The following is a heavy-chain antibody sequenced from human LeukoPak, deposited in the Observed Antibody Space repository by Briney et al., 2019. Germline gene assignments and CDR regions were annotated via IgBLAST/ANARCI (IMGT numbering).Heavy chain of an antibody. V-gene: IGHV4-39*01. CDR3: ARQVPSYLAYYEAPH. D-gene: IGHD3-22*01. CDR2: IYYSGST. Sequence: SETLSLTCTVSGGSISSSSYYWGWIRQPPGKGLEWIGSIYYSGSTYYNPSLKSRVTISVDTSKNQFSLKLSSVTAADTAVYYCARQVPSYLAYYEAPHWGQGTLVTVSS. CDR1: GGSISSSSYY. J-gene: IGHJ1*01.